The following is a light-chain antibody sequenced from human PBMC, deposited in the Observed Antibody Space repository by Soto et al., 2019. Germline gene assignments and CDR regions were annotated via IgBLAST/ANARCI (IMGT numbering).Light chain of an antibody. V-gene: IGKV1-39*01. CDR2: GAS. J-gene: IGKJ1*01. CDR3: QQTYSTPNT. CDR1: QSVRTY. Sequence: DSQMTQSPSSLSASMGDRVTITCRASQSVRTYLNWYQQKPGKAPNLLISGASNLQSGVSSGFTGGGPGTDFTLTINSLQPEDFATYFCQQTYSTPNTFGQGTKVDIK.